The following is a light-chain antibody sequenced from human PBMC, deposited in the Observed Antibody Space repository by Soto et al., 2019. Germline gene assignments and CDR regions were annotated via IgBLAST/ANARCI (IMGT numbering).Light chain of an antibody. Sequence: QSALTQPASVSGSPGQSITISCTGTSSDIGRYNLVSWYQQHPGKAPKLIIYEDIERPSGVSDRFSGSKSGNTASLTISGLQTEDEADYYCCSYAGGASVVFGGGTKVPS. CDR2: EDI. J-gene: IGLJ2*01. V-gene: IGLV2-23*01. CDR3: CSYAGGASVV. CDR1: SSDIGRYNL.